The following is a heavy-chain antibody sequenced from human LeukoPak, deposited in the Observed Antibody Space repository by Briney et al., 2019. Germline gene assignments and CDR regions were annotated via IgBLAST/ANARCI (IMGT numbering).Heavy chain of an antibody. J-gene: IGHJ4*02. CDR2: ISAYNGNT. CDR1: GYTFTRYG. Sequence: ASVKVSCKASGYTFTRYGISWVRQAPGQGLEWMGWISAYNGNTNYAQKLQGRVTMTTDTSTSTAYVELRSLRSDDTAVYYCARVKAQEDYWGQGTLVTVSS. CDR3: ARVKAQEDY. V-gene: IGHV1-18*04.